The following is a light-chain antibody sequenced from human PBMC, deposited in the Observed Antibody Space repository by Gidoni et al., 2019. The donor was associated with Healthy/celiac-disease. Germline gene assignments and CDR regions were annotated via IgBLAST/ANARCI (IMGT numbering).Light chain of an antibody. CDR1: QSLLHSNGYNY. V-gene: IGKV2-28*01. CDR3: MQALQTPPT. Sequence: DIVMTQSPLSLPVTPGEPASISCRSSQSLLHSNGYNYLDWYLQKPGQSPQLLIYLGSNRASGVPDRFSGSGSGTDFTLKISRVEAEDVGVYYCMQALQTPPTFXXXTNLEIK. CDR2: LGS. J-gene: IGKJ2*01.